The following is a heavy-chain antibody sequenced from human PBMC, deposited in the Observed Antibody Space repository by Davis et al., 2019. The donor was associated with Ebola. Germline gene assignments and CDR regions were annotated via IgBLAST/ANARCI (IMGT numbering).Heavy chain of an antibody. V-gene: IGHV4-39*07. CDR3: AREPTTVTTYRYYYYGMDV. J-gene: IGHJ6*04. CDR2: IYHDGST. Sequence: MPSETLSLTCTVSGGSISSSTYYWGWIRQPPGKGLEWIGYIYHDGSTYYNPSFGSRVTIYIDTSKNQFSLKLSSVTAADTAVYYCAREPTTVTTYRYYYYGMDVWGKGTTVTVSS. CDR1: GGSISSSTYY. D-gene: IGHD4-17*01.